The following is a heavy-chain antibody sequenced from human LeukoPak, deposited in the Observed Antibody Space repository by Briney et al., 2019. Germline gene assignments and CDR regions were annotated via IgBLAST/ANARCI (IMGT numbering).Heavy chain of an antibody. CDR1: GFTFCDHY. D-gene: IGHD3-3*01. Sequence: GGSLRLSCAASGFTFCDHYMDWVRQAPGKGLEWVSSISGGSNNINYAGSVKGRFTTSRDNSQNTLYLQMNSLRADDTAVYYCAKDQGTAIFGMIIPDWYFDLWGRGTLVTVSS. CDR3: AKDQGTAIFGMIIPDWYFDL. J-gene: IGHJ2*01. V-gene: IGHV3-23*01. CDR2: ISGGSNNI.